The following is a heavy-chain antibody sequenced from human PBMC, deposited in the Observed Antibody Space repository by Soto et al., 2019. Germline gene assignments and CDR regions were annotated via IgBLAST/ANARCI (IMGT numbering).Heavy chain of an antibody. V-gene: IGHV4-59*08. D-gene: IGHD1-26*01. CDR3: ATLFYGCGSPSPPDF. Sequence: SETLSLTCTVSGGSISSYYWSWIRQPPGKGLEWIGCVYYSGNTNYNPSLKSRVTISVDTSKNQFSLRLTSMTAADTAVYYCATLFYGCGSPSPPDFWGQGTLVTVSS. J-gene: IGHJ4*02. CDR1: GGSISSYY. CDR2: VYYSGNT.